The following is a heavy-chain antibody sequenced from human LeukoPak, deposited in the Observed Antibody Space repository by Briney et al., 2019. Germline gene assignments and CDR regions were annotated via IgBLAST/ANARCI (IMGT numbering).Heavy chain of an antibody. V-gene: IGHV1-2*02. Sequence: ASVKVSFKASGYTFTGYYMHWVRQAPGQGLEWMGWINPNSGGTNYAQKLQGRVTMTTDTSTSTAYMELRSLRSDDTAVYYCARDRSYDFWSGSLLTWGQGTTVTVSS. D-gene: IGHD3-3*01. CDR1: GYTFTGYY. CDR3: ARDRSYDFWSGSLLT. CDR2: INPNSGGT. J-gene: IGHJ6*02.